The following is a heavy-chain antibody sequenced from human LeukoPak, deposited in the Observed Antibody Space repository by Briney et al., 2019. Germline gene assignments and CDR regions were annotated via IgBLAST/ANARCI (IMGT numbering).Heavy chain of an antibody. CDR3: ARATSDWFDP. J-gene: IGHJ5*02. CDR2: IYYSGST. Sequence: SETLSLTCTVSGGSISSGDYYWGWIRQPPGKGLEWIGYIYYSGSTYYNPSLKSRVTISVDTSKNQFSLKLSSVTAADTAVYYCARATSDWFDPWGQGTLVTVSS. V-gene: IGHV4-30-4*01. CDR1: GGSISSGDYY.